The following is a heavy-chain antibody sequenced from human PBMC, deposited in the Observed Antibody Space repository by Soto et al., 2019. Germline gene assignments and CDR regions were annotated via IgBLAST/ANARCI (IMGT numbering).Heavy chain of an antibody. D-gene: IGHD3-16*01. CDR2: IKSDGSST. CDR1: GFSFDNYG. Sequence: EVQLLESGGDLVQPGGSLRLSCVGSGFSFDNYGMSWVRQAPGKGLEWASAIKSDGSSTYYAASVKDRFTISRDNSKNTLYLQLNSLRAEDTAVYYCAQLGLMTFSHKHYFNHWGRGTLVTVSS. CDR3: AQLGLMTFSHKHYFNH. J-gene: IGHJ4*02. V-gene: IGHV3-23*01.